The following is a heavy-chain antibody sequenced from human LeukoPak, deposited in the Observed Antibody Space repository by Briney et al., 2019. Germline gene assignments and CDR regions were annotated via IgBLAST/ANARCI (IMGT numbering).Heavy chain of an antibody. CDR3: ARDALGYCSGGSCYAPYYYYYMDV. CDR2: INHSGST. J-gene: IGHJ6*03. Sequence: PSEALSLTCAVYGGSFSGYYWSWIRQPPGKGLEWIGEINHSGSTNYNPSLKSRVTISVDTSKNQFSLKLSSVTAADTAVYYCARDALGYCSGGSCYAPYYYYYMDVWGKGTTVTVSS. V-gene: IGHV4-34*01. CDR1: GGSFSGYY. D-gene: IGHD2-15*01.